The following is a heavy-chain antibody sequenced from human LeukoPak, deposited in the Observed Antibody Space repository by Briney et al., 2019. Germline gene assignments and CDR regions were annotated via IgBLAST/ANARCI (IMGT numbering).Heavy chain of an antibody. CDR2: ISYDGSNK. D-gene: IGHD3-10*01. CDR1: GFTFSSYA. CDR3: ARDRSGLGFVRD. J-gene: IGHJ4*02. Sequence: GGSLRLSCAASGFTFSSYAMHWVRQAPGKGLEWVAVISYDGSNKYYADSVKGRFTISRDNSKNTLYLQMNSLRAEDTAVYYCARDRSGLGFVRDWGQGILVTVSS. V-gene: IGHV3-30-3*01.